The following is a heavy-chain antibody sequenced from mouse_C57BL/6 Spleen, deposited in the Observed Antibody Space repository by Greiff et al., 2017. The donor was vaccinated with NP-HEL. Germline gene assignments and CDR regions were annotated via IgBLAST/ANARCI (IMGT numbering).Heavy chain of an antibody. CDR2: IEPNSGGT. Sequence: QVQLQQPGAELVKPGASVKLSCKASGYTFTSYWMHWVKQRPGRGLEWIGRIEPNSGGTKYNEKFKSKATLTVDKPSSTAYMQLSSLPSEDSAVFYCARERLTGDLWDWGKGTTLTVSS. V-gene: IGHV1-72*01. CDR1: GYTFTSYW. CDR3: ARERLTGDLWD. J-gene: IGHJ2*01. D-gene: IGHD4-1*01.